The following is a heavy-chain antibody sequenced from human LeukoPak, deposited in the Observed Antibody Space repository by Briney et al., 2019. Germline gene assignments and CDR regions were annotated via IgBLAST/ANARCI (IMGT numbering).Heavy chain of an antibody. CDR3: ARDAHYYGSGSYVWFDP. CDR2: ISYDGSNK. V-gene: IGHV3-30*03. Sequence: GGSLRLSCAASGFTFSSYGMSWVRQAPGKGLEWVAVISYDGSNKYYADSVKGRFTISRDNAKNSLYLQMNSLRAEDTAVYYCARDAHYYGSGSYVWFDPWGQGTLVTVSS. CDR1: GFTFSSYG. J-gene: IGHJ5*02. D-gene: IGHD3-10*01.